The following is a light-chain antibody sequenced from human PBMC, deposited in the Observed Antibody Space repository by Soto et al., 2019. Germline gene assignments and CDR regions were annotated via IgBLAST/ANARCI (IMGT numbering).Light chain of an antibody. V-gene: IGKV1-5*01. Sequence: DIQMTQSPSTLSASVGDRVTITCRASQSISSWLAWYQQKPGKAPDLLIYDASNLESGVPSRFSGSGSGTEFTLTISSLQPDVFASYYCQQYNSIPPTFGGGTKVDIK. CDR1: QSISSW. CDR2: DAS. J-gene: IGKJ4*01. CDR3: QQYNSIPPT.